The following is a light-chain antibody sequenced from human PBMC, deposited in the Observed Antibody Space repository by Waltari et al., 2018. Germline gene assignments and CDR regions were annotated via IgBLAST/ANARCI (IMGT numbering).Light chain of an antibody. CDR2: KND. J-gene: IGLJ1*01. V-gene: IGLV1-47*01. CDR1: RSNIGNNL. CDR3: ASWDDRLSGYV. Sequence: QSVLTQPPAASGTPGQRVTISCSGRRSNIGNNLVYLYQQFPGTAPKLLIYKNDERPSGVPDRFSGSRSGTSASLAISGLRSEDEADYYCASWDDRLSGYVFGPGTKVIVL.